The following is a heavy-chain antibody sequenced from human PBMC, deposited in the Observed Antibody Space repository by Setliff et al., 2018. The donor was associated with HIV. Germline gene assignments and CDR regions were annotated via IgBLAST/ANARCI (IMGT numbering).Heavy chain of an antibody. CDR2: ISAYTGHT. Sequence: ASVKVSCKASGYSFINYGIAWVRQAPGQGLEWMGWISAYTGHTDYASRFLGRVTMTIDTSTSRAYMELRSLRSDDTAMYFCARLGSGWSDSYYYAMDIWGQGTTVTVSS. D-gene: IGHD6-19*01. J-gene: IGHJ6*02. V-gene: IGHV1-18*01. CDR3: ARLGSGWSDSYYYAMDI. CDR1: GYSFINYG.